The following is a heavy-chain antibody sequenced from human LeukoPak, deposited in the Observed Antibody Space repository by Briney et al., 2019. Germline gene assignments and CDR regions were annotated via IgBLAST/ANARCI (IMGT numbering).Heavy chain of an antibody. CDR1: GGSFSGYY. D-gene: IGHD4-11*01. V-gene: IGHV4-34*01. CDR3: ARGLIAGDCSKSFDY. Sequence: SETLSLTCAVYGGSFSGYYWGWIRQPPGKGLEWIGEINHSGSTNCNPSLKSRATISVDTSKNQFSLKLSSVTAADTAVYYCARGLIAGDCSKSFDYWDQGTLVTVSS. J-gene: IGHJ4*02. CDR2: INHSGST.